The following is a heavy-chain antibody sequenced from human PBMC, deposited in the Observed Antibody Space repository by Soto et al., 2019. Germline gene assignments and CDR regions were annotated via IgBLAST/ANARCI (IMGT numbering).Heavy chain of an antibody. D-gene: IGHD6-13*01. J-gene: IGHJ4*02. CDR2: IYYSGST. CDR1: GGSISSYY. CDR3: ARRYGTVFDY. Sequence: QVQLQESGPGLVKPSETLSLTCTVSGGSISSYYWSWIRQPPGKGLEWIGYIYYSGSTNYNPSLKSRGTISVDTSKNQFPLKLSSVTAADTAVYYCARRYGTVFDYWGQGTLVTVSS. V-gene: IGHV4-59*01.